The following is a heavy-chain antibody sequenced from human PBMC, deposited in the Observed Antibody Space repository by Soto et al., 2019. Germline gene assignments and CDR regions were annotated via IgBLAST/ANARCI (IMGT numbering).Heavy chain of an antibody. Sequence: QVPLVESGGGVVQPGRSLRLSCAASGFTFSSYGMHWVRQAPGKGLEWVAVISYDGSNKYYADSVKGRFTISRDNSKNTMYLQMNSLRAEDTAVYYCAKVGTDYGDYHFDYWGQGTLVTVSS. D-gene: IGHD4-17*01. J-gene: IGHJ4*02. CDR3: AKVGTDYGDYHFDY. CDR2: ISYDGSNK. V-gene: IGHV3-30*18. CDR1: GFTFSSYG.